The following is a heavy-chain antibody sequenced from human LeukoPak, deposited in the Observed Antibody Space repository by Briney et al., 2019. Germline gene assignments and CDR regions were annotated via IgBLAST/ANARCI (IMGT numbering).Heavy chain of an antibody. CDR1: RYTFTTYA. V-gene: IGHV1-3*01. D-gene: IGHD3-9*01. Sequence: ASVKVSCKASRYTFTTYAMHWVRQAPGQRLEWMGWINGDNGNTKYSQKFQGRVTITRDTSAYTAYMELRSLSSADTAVYFCARAPYDILTGYSLNWFDPWGQGTLVTVSS. CDR2: INGDNGNT. J-gene: IGHJ5*02. CDR3: ARAPYDILTGYSLNWFDP.